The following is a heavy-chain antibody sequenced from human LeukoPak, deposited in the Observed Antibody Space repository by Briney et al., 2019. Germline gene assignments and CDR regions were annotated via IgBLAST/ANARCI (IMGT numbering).Heavy chain of an antibody. CDR3: ASVVGATLDYYYGMDV. V-gene: IGHV3-66*01. D-gene: IGHD1-26*01. CDR1: GFTVSSNS. J-gene: IGHJ6*02. CDR2: IYSGGST. Sequence: GGSLRLSCAASGFTVSSNSMSWVRQAPGKGLEWVSVIYSGGSTYYADSVKGRFTISRDNSKNTLYLQMNSLRAEDTAVYYCASVVGATLDYYYGMDVWGQGTTVTVSS.